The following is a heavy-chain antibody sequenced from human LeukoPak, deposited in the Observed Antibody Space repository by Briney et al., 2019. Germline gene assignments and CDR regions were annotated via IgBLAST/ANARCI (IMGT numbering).Heavy chain of an antibody. J-gene: IGHJ4*02. D-gene: IGHD1-26*01. Sequence: GGSLRLSCAASGFTFNSYAMHWVRQAPGKGLEWVAVISYDGSNKYYADSVKGRFTISRDNSKNTLYLQMNSLRAEDTAVYYCARAPSVGATREEVPPNLDYWGQGTLVTVSS. CDR3: ARAPSVGATREEVPPNLDY. CDR1: GFTFNSYA. CDR2: ISYDGSNK. V-gene: IGHV3-30-3*01.